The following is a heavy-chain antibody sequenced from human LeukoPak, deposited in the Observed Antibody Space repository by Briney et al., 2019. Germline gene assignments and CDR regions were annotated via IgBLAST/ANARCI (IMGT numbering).Heavy chain of an antibody. Sequence: SETLSLTCTVSGGSISSYYWSWIRQPPGKGLEWIGYIYYSGSTNYNPSLKSRVTISVDTSKNQFSLKLSSVTAADTAVYYCARGIGYCSSTSCSVGAYYMDVWGKGTTVTVSS. CDR2: IYYSGST. V-gene: IGHV4-59*12. D-gene: IGHD2-2*01. CDR1: GGSISSYY. CDR3: ARGIGYCSSTSCSVGAYYMDV. J-gene: IGHJ6*03.